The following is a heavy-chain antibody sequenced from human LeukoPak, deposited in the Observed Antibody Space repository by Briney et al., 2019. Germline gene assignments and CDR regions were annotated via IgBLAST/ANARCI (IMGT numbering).Heavy chain of an antibody. V-gene: IGHV4-39*01. D-gene: IGHD3-10*01. CDR3: ARVGTMVRGVPDY. Sequence: SETLSLTCTVSGGSISSSSYYWGWIRQPSGKGLEWIGSIYYSGSTYYNPSLKSRVTISVDTSKDQFSLKLSSVTAADTAVYYCARVGTMVRGVPDYRGQGTLVTVSS. CDR2: IYYSGST. CDR1: GGSISSSSYY. J-gene: IGHJ4*02.